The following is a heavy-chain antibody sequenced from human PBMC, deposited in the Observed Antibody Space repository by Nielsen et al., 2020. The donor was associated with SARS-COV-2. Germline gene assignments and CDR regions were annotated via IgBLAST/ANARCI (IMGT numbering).Heavy chain of an antibody. Sequence: GESLKISCAASGFTFNIYAMAWVRRAPGRGLEWVSGTSASGASTYYADSVKGRFTISRDNAKNSLYLQMNSLRAEDTAVYYCARAPTAMVMGYYFDYWGQGTLVTVSS. CDR3: ARAPTAMVMGYYFDY. CDR1: GFTFNIYA. V-gene: IGHV3-23*01. D-gene: IGHD5-18*01. J-gene: IGHJ4*02. CDR2: TSASGAST.